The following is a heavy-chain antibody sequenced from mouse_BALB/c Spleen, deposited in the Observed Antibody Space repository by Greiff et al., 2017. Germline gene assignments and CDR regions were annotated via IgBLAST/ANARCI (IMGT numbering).Heavy chain of an antibody. CDR1: GYSITSDYA. CDR2: ISYSGST. Sequence: DVQLVESGPGLVKPSQSLSLTCTVTGYSITSDYAWNWIRQFPGNKLEWMGYISYSGSTSYNPSLKSRISITRDTSKNQFFLQLNSVTTEDTATYYCARWLLRAMDYWGQGTSVTVSS. V-gene: IGHV3-2*02. D-gene: IGHD2-3*01. J-gene: IGHJ4*01. CDR3: ARWLLRAMDY.